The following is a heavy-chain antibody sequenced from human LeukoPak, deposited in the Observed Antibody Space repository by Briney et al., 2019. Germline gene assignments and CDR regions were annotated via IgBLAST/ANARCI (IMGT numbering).Heavy chain of an antibody. CDR2: ISSSGSTI. D-gene: IGHD3-10*01. CDR3: ARDTRYYYGSGSSNWFDP. CDR1: GFTFSDYY. J-gene: IGHJ5*02. Sequence: GWSLTLSCAASGFTFSDYYMSWIRQAAGKGLEWVSYISSSGSTIYYADSVKGRFTISRDNAKNPLYLQMNSLRAEDTAVYYCARDTRYYYGSGSSNWFDPWGQGTLVTVSS. V-gene: IGHV3-11*01.